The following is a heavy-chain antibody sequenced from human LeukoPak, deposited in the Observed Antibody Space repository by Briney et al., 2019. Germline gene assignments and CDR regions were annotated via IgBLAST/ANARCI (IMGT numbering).Heavy chain of an antibody. CDR3: ARESRYCSGGSCYSYYYYGMDV. CDR2: ISSSGSTI. J-gene: IGHJ6*02. D-gene: IGHD2-15*01. V-gene: IGHV3-11*01. CDR1: GFTFSDYY. Sequence: GGSLRLSCAASGFTFSDYYMSWIRQAPGKGLEWVSYISSSGSTIYYADSVKGRFTISRDNAKKSLYLQMNSLRAEDTAVYYCARESRYCSGGSCYSYYYYGMDVWGQGTTVTVSS.